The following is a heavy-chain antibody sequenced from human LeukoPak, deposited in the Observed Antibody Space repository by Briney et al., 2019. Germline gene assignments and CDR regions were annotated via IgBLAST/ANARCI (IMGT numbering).Heavy chain of an antibody. CDR2: IIPILGIA. Sequence: ASVKVSCKASGGTFSSYAISWVRQVPGQGLEWMGRIIPILGIANYAQKFQGRVTITADKSTSTAYMELSSLRSEDTAVYYCARTDDYGGNFLFGYWGQGTLVTVSS. J-gene: IGHJ4*02. V-gene: IGHV1-69*04. D-gene: IGHD4-23*01. CDR1: GGTFSSYA. CDR3: ARTDDYGGNFLFGY.